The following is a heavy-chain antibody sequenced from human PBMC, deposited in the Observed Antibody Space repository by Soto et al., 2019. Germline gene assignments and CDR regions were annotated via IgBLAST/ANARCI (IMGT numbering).Heavy chain of an antibody. CDR2: ISYDGSNK. V-gene: IGHV3-30-3*01. J-gene: IGHJ6*02. CDR3: ARPPRWDYYYGMDV. Sequence: QVQLVESGGGVVQPGRSLRLSCAASGFTFSSYAMHWVRQAPGKGLEWVAVISYDGSNKYYADSVKGRFTISRDNSKNTLYLQMNSLRAEDTAVYYCARPPRWDYYYGMDVWGQGTTVTVYS. CDR1: GFTFSSYA.